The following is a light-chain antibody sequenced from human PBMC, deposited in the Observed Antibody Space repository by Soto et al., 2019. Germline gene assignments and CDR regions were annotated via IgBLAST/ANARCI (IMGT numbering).Light chain of an antibody. Sequence: PVRNQPASGTGFPGRSLPISCTGTSSDVGSYNLVSWYQQHPGKAPKLMIYEGSKRPSGVSNRFSGSKSGNTASLTISGLQAEDEADYYCCSYAGSSIPYVVGTGTKFTVL. CDR3: CSYAGSSIPYV. CDR2: EGS. CDR1: SSDVGSYNL. V-gene: IGLV2-23*01. J-gene: IGLJ1*01.